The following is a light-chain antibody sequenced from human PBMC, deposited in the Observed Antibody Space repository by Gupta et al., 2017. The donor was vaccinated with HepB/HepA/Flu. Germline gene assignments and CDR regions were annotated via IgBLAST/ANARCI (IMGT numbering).Light chain of an antibody. J-gene: IGKJ4*01. CDR3: QNYNSAPFT. CDR1: QAISNY. Sequence: DIQMTQSPSSLSASVGDRVTITCRASQAISNYLAWYQQKPGKVPKLLIYAASTVQSGVPSRFSGSGSGTDFTLTISSLQPEDVATYYCQNYNSAPFTFGRGTKVEIK. V-gene: IGKV1-27*01. CDR2: AAS.